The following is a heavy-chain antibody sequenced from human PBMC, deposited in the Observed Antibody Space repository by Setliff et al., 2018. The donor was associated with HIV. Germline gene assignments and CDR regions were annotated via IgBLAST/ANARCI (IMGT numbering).Heavy chain of an antibody. CDR1: GYSISSGYC. V-gene: IGHV4-38-2*02. D-gene: IGHD5-12*01. CDR3: ARDRPYSGYPD. Sequence: SETLSLTCAVSGYSISSGYCWGWIRQPPGKGLEWIGSIYHTGSTYYNPSLKSRVTISVDKSKNQFSLKLSSVTAADTAVYYCARDRPYSGYPDWGQGTLVTVSS. J-gene: IGHJ4*02. CDR2: IYHTGST.